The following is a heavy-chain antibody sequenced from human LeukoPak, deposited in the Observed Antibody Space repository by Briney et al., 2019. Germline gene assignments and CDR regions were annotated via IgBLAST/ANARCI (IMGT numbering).Heavy chain of an antibody. J-gene: IGHJ4*02. CDR2: ISSSNNYI. CDR1: GFPFSSYS. CDR3: ARSPKYSGSPADFDY. D-gene: IGHD1-26*01. Sequence: GGSLRLSCAASGFPFSSYSVNWVRQAPGKGLEWVSSISSSNNYIYYADSVKGRFTVSRDNANNSLYLQMNSLRAEDTAVYYCARSPKYSGSPADFDYWGQGTLVTVSS. V-gene: IGHV3-21*01.